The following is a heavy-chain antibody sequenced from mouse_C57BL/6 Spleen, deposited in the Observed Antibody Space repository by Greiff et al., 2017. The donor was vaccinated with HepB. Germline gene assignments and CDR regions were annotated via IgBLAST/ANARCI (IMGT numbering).Heavy chain of an antibody. J-gene: IGHJ2*01. CDR2: IYPGDGDT. V-gene: IGHV1-80*01. Sequence: VKLQESGAELVKPGASVKISCKASGYAFSSYWMNWVKQRPGKGLEWIGQIYPGDGDTNYNGKFKGKATLTADKSSSTAYMQLSSLTSEDSAVYFCARKDYYDYHFDYWGQGTTLTVSS. CDR1: GYAFSSYW. D-gene: IGHD2-4*01. CDR3: ARKDYYDYHFDY.